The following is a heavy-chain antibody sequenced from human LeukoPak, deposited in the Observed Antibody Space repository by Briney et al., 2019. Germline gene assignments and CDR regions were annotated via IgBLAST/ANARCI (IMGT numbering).Heavy chain of an antibody. CDR2: IIPILGIA. D-gene: IGHD6-13*01. Sequence: ASVKVSCKASGGTFSSYAISWVRQAPGQGLEWMGRIIPILGIANYAQKFQGRVTITADKSTSTAYMELSSLRSEDTAVYYCARVGGSPAAGPFSPYYFDYWGQGTLVTVSS. CDR1: GGTFSSYA. V-gene: IGHV1-69*04. J-gene: IGHJ4*02. CDR3: ARVGGSPAAGPFSPYYFDY.